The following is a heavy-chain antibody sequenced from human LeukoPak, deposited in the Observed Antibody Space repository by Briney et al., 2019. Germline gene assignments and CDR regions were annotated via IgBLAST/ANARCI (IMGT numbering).Heavy chain of an antibody. D-gene: IGHD4-17*01. CDR3: ARATDYGDYSFDY. CDR2: IKQDGSEK. J-gene: IGHJ4*02. CDR1: GFTFSSYW. V-gene: IGHV3-7*03. Sequence: GVSLRLSCAASGFTFSSYWMSWVRQAPGKGLEWVANIKQDGSEKYYVDSVKGRFTISRDNAKNSLCLQMNSLRAEDTAVYYCARATDYGDYSFDYWGQGTLVTVSS.